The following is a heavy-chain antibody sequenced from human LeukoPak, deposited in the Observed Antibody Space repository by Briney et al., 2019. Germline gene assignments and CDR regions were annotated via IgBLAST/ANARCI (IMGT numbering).Heavy chain of an antibody. J-gene: IGHJ4*02. D-gene: IGHD3-10*01. Sequence: GASVKVSCKASGYTFTSYDINWVRQATGQGLEWMGWMNPNSGNTGYAQKFQGRVTMTRNTSISTAYMELSSLRSEDTAVYYCARRYGWSGELPSTPFDYWGQGTLVTVSS. CDR1: GYTFTSYD. CDR2: MNPNSGNT. V-gene: IGHV1-8*01. CDR3: ARRYGWSGELPSTPFDY.